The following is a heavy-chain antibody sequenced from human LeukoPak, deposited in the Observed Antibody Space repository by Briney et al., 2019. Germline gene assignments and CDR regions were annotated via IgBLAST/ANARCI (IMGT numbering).Heavy chain of an antibody. CDR3: ARMWDYDSSGYYGHFGVEYFQH. Sequence: PGESLKISCKGSGYSFTSYWIGWVRQMPGKGLEGMGIIYPGDSDTRYSPSFQGQVTISADKSISTAYLQWSSLKASDTAMYYCARMWDYDSSGYYGHFGVEYFQHWGQGTLVTVSS. V-gene: IGHV5-51*01. CDR1: GYSFTSYW. J-gene: IGHJ1*01. D-gene: IGHD3-22*01. CDR2: IYPGDSDT.